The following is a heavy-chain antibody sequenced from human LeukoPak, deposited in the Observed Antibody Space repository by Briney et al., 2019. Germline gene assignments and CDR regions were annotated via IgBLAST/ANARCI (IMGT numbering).Heavy chain of an antibody. CDR3: AKEKPMTTVTTGTTDY. D-gene: IGHD4-17*01. Sequence: GGSLRLSCAASGFTFSSYAMSWVRHAPGKGLEWVSAISGSGGSTYYPDSVKGRFTISRDNSKNTLYLQMNSLRAEDTAVYYCAKEKPMTTVTTGTTDYWGQGTLVTVSS. V-gene: IGHV3-23*01. J-gene: IGHJ4*02. CDR1: GFTFSSYA. CDR2: ISGSGGST.